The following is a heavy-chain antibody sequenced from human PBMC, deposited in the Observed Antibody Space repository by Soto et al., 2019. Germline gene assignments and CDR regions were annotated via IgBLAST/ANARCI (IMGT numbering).Heavy chain of an antibody. Sequence: GGSLRLSCAASGFTFSSYGMHLVRQAPGKGLEWVAVISYDGSDKYYADSVKGRFTISRDNSKNTLYLQMNSLRAEDTAVYYCAKDSIRAPSIHWGQGTRVTVSS. CDR1: GFTFSSYG. CDR3: AKDSIRAPSIH. D-gene: IGHD1-20*01. CDR2: ISYDGSDK. J-gene: IGHJ4*02. V-gene: IGHV3-30*18.